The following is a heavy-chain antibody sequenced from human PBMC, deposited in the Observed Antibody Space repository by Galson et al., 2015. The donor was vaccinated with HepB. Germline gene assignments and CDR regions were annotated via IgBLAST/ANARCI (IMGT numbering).Heavy chain of an antibody. J-gene: IGHJ4*02. D-gene: IGHD3-16*01. CDR3: ARNDYVWGSPGPYFDY. CDR2: INPNSGGT. CDR1: GYTFTGYY. V-gene: IGHV1-2*02. Sequence: SVKVSCKASGYTFTGYYMHWVRQAPGQGLEWMGWINPNSGGTNYAQKFQGRVTMTRDTSIRTAYMELSSLKSDDTAVYYCARNDYVWGSPGPYFDYWGQGALVTVSS.